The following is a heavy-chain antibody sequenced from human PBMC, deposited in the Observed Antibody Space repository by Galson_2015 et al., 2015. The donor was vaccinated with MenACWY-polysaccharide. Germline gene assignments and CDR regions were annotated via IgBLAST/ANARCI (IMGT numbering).Heavy chain of an antibody. CDR3: AKRPIRASGGGLDV. Sequence: ETLSLTCAVSGGPISSSYWWTWVRQPPGKGLEWIGEIYYDGRTAYIPSLKSRITVSLDKAKNQVSLRLISVTAADTAVYYCAKRPIRASGGGLDVWGQGTTVTVS. CDR2: IYYDGRT. D-gene: IGHD3-10*01. V-gene: IGHV4-4*02. J-gene: IGHJ6*02. CDR1: GGPISSSYW.